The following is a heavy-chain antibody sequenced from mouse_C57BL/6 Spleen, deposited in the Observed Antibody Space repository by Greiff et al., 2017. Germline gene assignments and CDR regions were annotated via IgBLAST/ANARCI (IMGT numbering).Heavy chain of an antibody. Sequence: DVQLVESVGGLVKPGGSLKLSCAASGFTFSSYAMPWVRQTPEKRLEWVATISAGSSYTYYPDNVKGRFTISRDNAKNNLYLQMSHLKSEDTAMYYCARGTVVATFDYWGQGTTLTVSS. CDR3: ARGTVVATFDY. V-gene: IGHV5-4*01. CDR1: GFTFSSYA. CDR2: ISAGSSYT. J-gene: IGHJ2*01. D-gene: IGHD1-1*01.